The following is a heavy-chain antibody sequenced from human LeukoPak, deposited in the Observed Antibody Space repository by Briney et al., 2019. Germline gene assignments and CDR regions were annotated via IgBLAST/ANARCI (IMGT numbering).Heavy chain of an antibody. V-gene: IGHV3-30-3*01. CDR2: ISYDGSNK. CDR3: ARDDNWNL. D-gene: IGHD1-20*01. J-gene: IGHJ5*02. CDR1: GFTFSSYA. Sequence: GGSLRLSCAASGFTFSSYAMHWVRQAPGKGLEWVAVISYDGSNKYYADSVKGRFTISRDNSKNTLYLQMNSLRAEDTAVYYCARDDNWNLWGQGTLVTVSS.